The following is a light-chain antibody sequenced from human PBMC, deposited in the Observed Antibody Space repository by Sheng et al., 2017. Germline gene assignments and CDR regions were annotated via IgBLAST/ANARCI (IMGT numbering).Light chain of an antibody. CDR2: GAS. V-gene: IGKV3-15*01. J-gene: IGKJ1*01. CDR3: QQYNNWPRT. Sequence: ETVMTQSPATLSVSPGERATLSCRASQSVSSNLAWYQQKPGQAPRLLIYGASTRATGIPARFSGSGSGTEFTLTISSLQSEDFAVYYCQQYNNWPRTFGQGTNGG. CDR1: QSVSSN.